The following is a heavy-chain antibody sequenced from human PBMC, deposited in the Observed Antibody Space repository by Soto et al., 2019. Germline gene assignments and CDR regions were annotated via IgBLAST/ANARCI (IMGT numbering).Heavy chain of an antibody. CDR3: ARLTTDLYYYYAMDV. CDR1: GFSLSTSGMC. D-gene: IGHD4-4*01. Sequence: SGPTLVNPTQTLTLTCTFSGFSLSTSGMCVSWIRQPPGKALEWLARIDWDDDKYYSTSLKTRLTISKDTSKNQVVLTMTNMDPVDTGTYYCARLTTDLYYYYAMDVWGQGTTVTVSS. CDR2: IDWDDDK. J-gene: IGHJ6*02. V-gene: IGHV2-70*11.